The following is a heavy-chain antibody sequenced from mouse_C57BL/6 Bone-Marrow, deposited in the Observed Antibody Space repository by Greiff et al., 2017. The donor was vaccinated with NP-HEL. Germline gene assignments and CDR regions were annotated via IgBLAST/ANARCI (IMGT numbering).Heavy chain of an antibody. V-gene: IGHV1-72*01. D-gene: IGHD1-1*01. CDR2: IDPNSGGT. CDR1: GYTFTSYW. J-gene: IGHJ3*01. Sequence: VQLQQPGAELVKPGASVKLSCKASGYTFTSYWMHWVKQRPGRGLEWIGRIDPNSGGTKYNEKFKSKATLTVDKPSSTAYMQLSSLTSEDSAVYYCARSSLHYYGSSYSAWFAYWGQGTLVTVSA. CDR3: ARSSLHYYGSSYSAWFAY.